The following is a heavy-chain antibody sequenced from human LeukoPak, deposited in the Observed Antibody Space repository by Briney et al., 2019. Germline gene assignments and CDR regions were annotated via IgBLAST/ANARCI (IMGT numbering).Heavy chain of an antibody. J-gene: IGHJ4*02. CDR1: GFTFSSYE. V-gene: IGHV3-48*03. CDR3: ARESWATDY. D-gene: IGHD3-10*01. CDR2: ISSSGSTI. Sequence: GGSLRLSCAASGFTFSSYEMNWVRQAPGKGLEWVSYISSSGSTIYYAGSVKGRFTISRDNAENSLYLQMSSLRAEDTAVYYCARESWATDYWGQGTLVTVSS.